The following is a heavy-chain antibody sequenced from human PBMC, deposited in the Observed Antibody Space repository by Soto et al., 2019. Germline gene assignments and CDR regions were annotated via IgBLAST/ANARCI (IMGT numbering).Heavy chain of an antibody. Sequence: GSGPTLVNPTQTLTLTCTFSGFSLSTGGVGVGWIRQPPGKALEWLALIYWDDDKRYSPSLKSRLTITKDTSKNQVVLTMTNMDPVDTATYYCARIIAARPYYYGMDVWGQGTTVTV. J-gene: IGHJ6*02. D-gene: IGHD6-6*01. CDR3: ARIIAARPYYYGMDV. CDR2: IYWDDDK. CDR1: GFSLSTGGVG. V-gene: IGHV2-5*02.